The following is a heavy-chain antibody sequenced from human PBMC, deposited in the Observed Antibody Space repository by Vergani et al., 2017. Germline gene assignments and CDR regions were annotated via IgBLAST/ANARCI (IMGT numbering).Heavy chain of an antibody. CDR2: ISGSGGST. CDR3: AKGESEGYYYDSRGYDY. D-gene: IGHD3-22*01. V-gene: IGHV3-23*01. J-gene: IGHJ4*02. CDR1: GFTFSSYA. Sequence: VQLLESGGGLVQPGGSLRLSCAASGFTFSSYAMSWVRQAPGKGLEWVSVISGSGGSTYYADSVKGRFTISRDNSKNTLYLQMNSLRAEDTAVYYCAKGESEGYYYDSRGYDYWGQGTLVTVSS.